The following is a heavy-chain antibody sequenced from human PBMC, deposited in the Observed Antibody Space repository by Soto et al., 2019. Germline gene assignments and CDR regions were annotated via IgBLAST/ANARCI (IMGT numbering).Heavy chain of an antibody. CDR1: GFIFSSYG. D-gene: IGHD1-26*01. V-gene: IGHV3-33*01. J-gene: IGHJ4*02. CDR2: IWFDGSNK. Sequence: QVQLVDSGGGVVQPGRSLRLSCAASGFIFSSYGMHWVRQAPGKGLEWVAGIWFDGSNKYYADSVKGRFTISRDNSRNTLYLKRNGGRAEDRVVYYWARDAKSVETTGVFDYWGKGTLFTVSS. CDR3: ARDAKSVETTGVFDY.